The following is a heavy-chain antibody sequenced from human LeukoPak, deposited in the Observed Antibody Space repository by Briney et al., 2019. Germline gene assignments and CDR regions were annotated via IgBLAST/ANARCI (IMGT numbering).Heavy chain of an antibody. D-gene: IGHD3-10*01. J-gene: IGHJ6*02. Sequence: PSETLSLTCAVYGGSFSGYYWSWIRQPPGKGLEWIGEINHSGSTNYNPSLKSRVTISVDTSKNQFSLKLSSVTAADTAVYYCARDSPPFYYGSGGMDVWGQGTTVIVSS. CDR1: GGSFSGYY. CDR3: ARDSPPFYYGSGGMDV. CDR2: INHSGST. V-gene: IGHV4-34*01.